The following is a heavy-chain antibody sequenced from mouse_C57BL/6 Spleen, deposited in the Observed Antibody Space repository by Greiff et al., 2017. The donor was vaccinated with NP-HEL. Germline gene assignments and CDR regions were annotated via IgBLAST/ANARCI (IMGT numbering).Heavy chain of an antibody. CDR1: GYTFTDYE. CDR2: IDPETGGT. Sequence: VKLVESGAELVRPGASVTLSCKASGYTFTDYEMHWVKQTPVHGLEWIGAIDPETGGTAYNQKFKGKAILTADKSSSTAYMELRSLTSEDSAVYYCTSANWDAMDYWGQGTSVTVSS. CDR3: TSANWDAMDY. D-gene: IGHD4-1*01. J-gene: IGHJ4*01. V-gene: IGHV1-15*01.